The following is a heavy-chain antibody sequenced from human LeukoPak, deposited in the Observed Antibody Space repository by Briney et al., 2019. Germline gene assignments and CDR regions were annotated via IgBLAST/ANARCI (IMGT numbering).Heavy chain of an antibody. V-gene: IGHV1-2*04. Sequence: ASVKVSCKASGYTFTGYHMHWVRQAPGQGLEWMGRINPNSGDTNYAQKFQGWVTMTRDTSISTAYMKLSRLRSDDTAVYYCARERTGTTLIDYYYYGMDVWGQGTTVTVSS. CDR2: INPNSGDT. J-gene: IGHJ6*02. CDR1: GYTFTGYH. D-gene: IGHD1-7*01. CDR3: ARERTGTTLIDYYYYGMDV.